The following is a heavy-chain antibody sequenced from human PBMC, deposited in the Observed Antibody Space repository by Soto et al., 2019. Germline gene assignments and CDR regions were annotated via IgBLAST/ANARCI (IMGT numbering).Heavy chain of an antibody. V-gene: IGHV3-74*01. Sequence: GGSLRLSCEASGFVFTNFWMHWVRHVPGKGLVWVARIDTSGHSTNYAESVKGRLTISRDNAKNTVSLQMNSLRVEDTGVYYCAKDSWYFDLWSQGSQVTVSS. CDR1: GFVFTNFW. J-gene: IGHJ4*02. CDR2: IDTSGHST. D-gene: IGHD6-13*01. CDR3: AKDSWYFDL.